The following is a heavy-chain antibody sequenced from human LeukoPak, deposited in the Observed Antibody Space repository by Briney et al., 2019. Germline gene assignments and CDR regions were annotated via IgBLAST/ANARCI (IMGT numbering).Heavy chain of an antibody. CDR2: ISSSGSTI. Sequence: PGGSLRLSCAASGFTFSSYAMSWVRQAPGKGLEWVSYISSSGSTIYYADSVKGRFTISRDNAKNSLYLQMNSLRAEDTAVYYCARVRNAGPGADYYFDYWGQGTLVTVSS. V-gene: IGHV3-48*04. CDR1: GFTFSSYA. CDR3: ARVRNAGPGADYYFDY. D-gene: IGHD7-27*01. J-gene: IGHJ4*02.